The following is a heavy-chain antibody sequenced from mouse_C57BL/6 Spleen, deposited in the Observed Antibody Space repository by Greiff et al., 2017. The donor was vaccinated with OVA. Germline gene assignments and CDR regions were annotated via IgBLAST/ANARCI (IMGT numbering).Heavy chain of an antibody. J-gene: IGHJ3*01. CDR2: ISSGGSYT. CDR3: ARQGDYDVSFFAY. Sequence: EVKLMESGGDLVKPGGSLKLSCAASGFTFSSYGMSWVRQTPDKRLEWVATISSGGSYTYYPDSVKGRFTISRDNAKNTLYLQMSSLKSEDTAMYYCARQGDYDVSFFAYWGQGTLVTVSA. D-gene: IGHD2-4*01. V-gene: IGHV5-6*01. CDR1: GFTFSSYG.